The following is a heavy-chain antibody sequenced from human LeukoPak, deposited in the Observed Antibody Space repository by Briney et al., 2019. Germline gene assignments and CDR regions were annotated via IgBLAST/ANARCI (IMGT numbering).Heavy chain of an antibody. CDR2: INSDGSST. CDR1: GFTFSNYW. V-gene: IGHV3-74*01. D-gene: IGHD5-12*01. J-gene: IGHJ4*02. CDR3: ARGGFGGYDSNFDY. Sequence: GSLRLSCGASGFTFSNYWMHGVRQGPGKERLWIPRINSDGSSTSYADSVKGRFTISRDNPKNTLYLQMNSLRAEDTALYYCARGGFGGYDSNFDYWGQGTLVTVSS.